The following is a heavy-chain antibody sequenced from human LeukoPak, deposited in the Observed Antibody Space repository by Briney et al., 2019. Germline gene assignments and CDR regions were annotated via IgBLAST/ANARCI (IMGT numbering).Heavy chain of an antibody. CDR1: GFTFSSYG. J-gene: IGHJ4*02. D-gene: IGHD2-15*01. Sequence: GRSLRLSCAASGFTFSSYGMHWVRQAPGRGLEWVAVIWYDGSNKYYADSVKGRFTISRDNSKNTLYLQMNSLRAEDTAVYYCARGYCSGDSCYSGSDYWGQGTLVTVSS. CDR2: IWYDGSNK. CDR3: ARGYCSGDSCYSGSDY. V-gene: IGHV3-33*01.